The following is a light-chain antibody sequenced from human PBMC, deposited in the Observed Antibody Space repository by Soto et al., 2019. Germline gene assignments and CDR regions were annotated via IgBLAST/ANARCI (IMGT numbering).Light chain of an antibody. CDR2: WAS. CDR3: QQYNGPPFS. J-gene: IGKJ4*01. Sequence: DNVMTQSQDSLAVALGERATSNCKSSQSLFSASRNKNFLAWYQLKPGQSPKLLIFWASIRESGVPDRFSGSGSGTDFTLTISSLQAEDVAVYYCQQYNGPPFSFAGGTKVDI. CDR1: QSLFSASRNKNF. V-gene: IGKV4-1*01.